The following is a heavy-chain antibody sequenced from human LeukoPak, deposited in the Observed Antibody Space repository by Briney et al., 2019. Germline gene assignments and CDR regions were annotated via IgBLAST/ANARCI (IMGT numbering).Heavy chain of an antibody. CDR2: IYSGGTT. D-gene: IGHD6-13*01. CDR1: GLTVSSNY. V-gene: IGHV3-66*02. CDR3: ARAAAPGTLYYFDY. J-gene: IGHJ4*02. Sequence: GGSLRLSCAASGLTVSSNYMNWVRQAPGKGLEWVSVIYSGGTTYYADSVKGRFTISRDNSKNTLYLQMNSLRAEDTAVYYCARAAAPGTLYYFDYWGQGTLVTVSS.